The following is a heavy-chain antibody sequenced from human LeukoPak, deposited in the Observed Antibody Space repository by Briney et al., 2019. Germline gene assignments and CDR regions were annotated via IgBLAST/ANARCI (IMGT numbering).Heavy chain of an antibody. J-gene: IGHJ4*02. Sequence: GGSLRLSCAASGFTFSSHWMSWVRQARGKGLEWVANIKKDGSEQNYADSVKGRFTISRDNAKNSRYLQMNSLRPEDTAVYYCLVFLGGGQGILVTVSS. CDR2: IKKDGSEQ. V-gene: IGHV3-7*01. CDR1: GFTFSSHW. CDR3: LVFLG. D-gene: IGHD3-3*01.